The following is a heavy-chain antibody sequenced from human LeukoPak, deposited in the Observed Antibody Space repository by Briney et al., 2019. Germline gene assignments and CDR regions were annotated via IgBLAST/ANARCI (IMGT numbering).Heavy chain of an antibody. Sequence: PGGSLRLSCAASGFTFSTFAMHGVRRAPGRGLGGGAFISNVETNTYYADSVKGRFTISRGNSKNTLYLQLNSLRAEDTSVYYCARDSTYYYASGSSGPHYFDYWGQGTLVTVSS. V-gene: IGHV3-30*17. CDR2: ISNVETNT. CDR1: GFTFSTFA. D-gene: IGHD3-10*01. CDR3: ARDSTYYYASGSSGPHYFDY. J-gene: IGHJ4*02.